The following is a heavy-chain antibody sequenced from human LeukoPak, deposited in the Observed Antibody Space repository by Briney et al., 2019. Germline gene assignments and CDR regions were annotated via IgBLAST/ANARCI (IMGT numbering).Heavy chain of an antibody. CDR3: ARGYRGYCSGGSCYLFDY. D-gene: IGHD2-15*01. CDR1: GGTLSSYA. J-gene: IGHJ4*02. CDR2: SIPIFGTA. Sequence: SSVNVSCKASGGTLSSYAIRWVREAPGQGHECMGGSIPIFGTANYAQKFQGRVTITADKCTSTAYMELSRMRSEDTAVYCWARGYRGYCSGGSCYLFDYWGQGSLVTVSS. V-gene: IGHV1-69*06.